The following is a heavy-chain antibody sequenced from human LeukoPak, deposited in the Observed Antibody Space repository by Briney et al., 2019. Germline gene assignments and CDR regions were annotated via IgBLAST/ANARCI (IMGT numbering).Heavy chain of an antibody. CDR1: XGTFSSYA. CDR2: XXXXXXXX. D-gene: IGHD3-22*01. V-gene: IGHV1-69*10. Sequence: SVKVSCKAXXGTFSSYAXXXXXXAPGQGXXXXXXXXXXXXXXNYAQRXQGRVTITAXXSTSTAYMELSSLRSEDTAVYYCAXAIHGQYSGYYPTTQKYYFDYWGQGTLVTVSS. CDR3: AXAIHGQYSGYYPTTQKYYFDY. J-gene: IGHJ4*02.